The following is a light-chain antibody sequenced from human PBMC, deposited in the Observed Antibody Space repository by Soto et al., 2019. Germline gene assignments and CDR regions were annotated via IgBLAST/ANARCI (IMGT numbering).Light chain of an antibody. CDR2: GAS. J-gene: IGKJ1*01. CDR1: QGVSTH. CDR3: QQHYKYPPT. Sequence: QVTKSPSSLYASVVDRVTMTCRASQGVSTHLHWYQQKPGKAPKVLIFGASTLQSGVPSRFSGSGSGTDFILTISSLQPEDCGTYYCQQHYKYPPTFGQRTNV. V-gene: IGKV1-39*01.